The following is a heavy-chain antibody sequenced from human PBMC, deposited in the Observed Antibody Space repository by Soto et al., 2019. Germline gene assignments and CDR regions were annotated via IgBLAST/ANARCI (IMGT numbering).Heavy chain of an antibody. D-gene: IGHD2-15*01. CDR1: GRTFSSYA. J-gene: IGHJ3*02. V-gene: IGHV1-69*18. CDR2: IIPIFGTA. Sequence: QVQLVQSGAAVKKPGSSAQFSCKASGRTFSSYAISWVRQAPGQGLEWMGRIIPIFGTANYAQNCQGRVTITADESTSTAYMELSSVRSEDTAVYYCARDSVEVATMGDAFDIWGQGTMVTVSS. CDR3: ARDSVEVATMGDAFDI.